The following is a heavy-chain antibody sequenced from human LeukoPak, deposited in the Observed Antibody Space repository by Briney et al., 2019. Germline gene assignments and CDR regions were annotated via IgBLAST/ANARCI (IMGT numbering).Heavy chain of an antibody. CDR3: ARQGAVAGMSFDY. CDR1: GFTFSSYS. Sequence: GGSLRLSCAASGFTFSSYSMSWVRQAPGKGLEWVSSISSSSSYIYYADSVKGRFTISRDNAKNSLYLQMNSLRAKDTAVYYCARQGAVAGMSFDYWGQGTLVTVSS. CDR2: ISSSSSYI. J-gene: IGHJ4*02. D-gene: IGHD6-19*01. V-gene: IGHV3-21*01.